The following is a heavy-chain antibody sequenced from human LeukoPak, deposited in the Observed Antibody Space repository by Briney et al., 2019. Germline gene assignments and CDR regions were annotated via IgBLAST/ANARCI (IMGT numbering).Heavy chain of an antibody. CDR1: GFTFSNNW. Sequence: GGSLRLSCAVSGFTFSNNWMTWVRQEPGKGLEWVANINQDGGEKYYVDSVKGRLTISRDNAKNSLYLQMNSLRAEDTAVYHCATGRSCTTCYLPDYWGQGTLVTVSS. D-gene: IGHD2-2*01. CDR3: ATGRSCTTCYLPDY. J-gene: IGHJ4*02. CDR2: INQDGGEK. V-gene: IGHV3-7*01.